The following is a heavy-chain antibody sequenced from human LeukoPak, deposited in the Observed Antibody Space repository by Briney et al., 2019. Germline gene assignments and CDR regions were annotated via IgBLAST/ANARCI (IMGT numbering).Heavy chain of an antibody. CDR2: IKHGGSEK. CDR1: GFTFSRDW. V-gene: IGHV3-7*01. D-gene: IGHD1-14*01. CDR3: ARSGAEHRYGFDH. Sequence: GGSLRLSCAASGFTFSRDWMSWVRQAPGKGLEWVANIKHGGSEKLYVDSVKGRFTISRDDAKNLLFLQMNSLRAEDTAVYYCARSGAEHRYGFDHWGQGTLVTVSS. J-gene: IGHJ5*02.